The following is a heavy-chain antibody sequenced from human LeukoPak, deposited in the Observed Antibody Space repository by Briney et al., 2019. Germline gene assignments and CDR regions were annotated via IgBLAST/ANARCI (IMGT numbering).Heavy chain of an antibody. J-gene: IGHJ4*02. D-gene: IGHD2-15*01. CDR3: ARGCHSFDS. CDR1: GFSLSTSGMC. CDR2: IDRADDK. V-gene: IGHV2-70*11. Sequence: SGPALVKPTQTLTLTCIFSGFSLSTSGMCVSWIRQPPGKALEWLARIDRADDKYYRTSLKTRLTISKDTFKDQVVLTMTNMDPVDTATYYCARGCHSFDSWGQGTLVTVSS.